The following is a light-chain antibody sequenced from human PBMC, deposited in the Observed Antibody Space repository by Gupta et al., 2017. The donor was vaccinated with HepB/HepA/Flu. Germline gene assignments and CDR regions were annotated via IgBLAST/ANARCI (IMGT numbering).Light chain of an antibody. V-gene: IGLV10-54*04. CDR2: RNN. CDR1: RNDVGNEG. Sequence: QAGLTQPPSVSKALGQTPTLTCTGNRNDVGNEGAAWLQQHQGHPPKLLFYRNNNRPSGISERFSSSRSGNTVSLTITDLQPEDEAAYYCSAWASSLSFVIFGGGTELTVL. J-gene: IGLJ2*01. CDR3: SAWASSLSFVI.